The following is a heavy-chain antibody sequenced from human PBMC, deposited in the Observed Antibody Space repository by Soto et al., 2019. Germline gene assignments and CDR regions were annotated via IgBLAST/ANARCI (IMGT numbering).Heavy chain of an antibody. J-gene: IGHJ4*02. Sequence: SETLSLTCTVSGGSISSYYWSWIRQPPGKGLEWIGYIYYSGSTNYNPSLKSRVTISVDTSKNQFSLKLSSVTAADTAVYYCARHYRDEYYFDYWGQGTLVTVSS. CDR1: GGSISSYY. CDR3: ARHYRDEYYFDY. V-gene: IGHV4-59*08. CDR2: IYYSGST.